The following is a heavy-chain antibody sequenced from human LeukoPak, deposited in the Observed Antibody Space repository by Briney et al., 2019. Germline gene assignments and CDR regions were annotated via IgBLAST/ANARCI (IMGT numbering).Heavy chain of an antibody. CDR1: GGTFSSYA. V-gene: IGHV1-69*06. Sequence: SVKVSCKASGGTFSSYAISWVRQAPGQGLEWMGGIIPIFGTANYAQKFQGRVTITADKSTSTAYMELSSLRSDDTAVYYYARGGAGTDYYYYYYYMDVWGKGTTVTISS. CDR2: IIPIFGTA. D-gene: IGHD1-1*01. J-gene: IGHJ6*03. CDR3: ARGGAGTDYYYYYYYMDV.